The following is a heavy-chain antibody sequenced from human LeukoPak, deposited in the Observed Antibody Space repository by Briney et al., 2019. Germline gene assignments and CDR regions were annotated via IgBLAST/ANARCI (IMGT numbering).Heavy chain of an antibody. CDR3: ARVGDYDFWSGCDY. CDR1: GFTFSSYS. V-gene: IGHV3-30*03. J-gene: IGHJ4*02. CDR2: ISYDGSNK. Sequence: PGGSLRLSCAASGFTFSSYSMHWVRQAPGKGLEWVAVISYDGSNKYYADSVKGRFTISRDNSKNTLYLQMNSLRAEDTAVYYCARVGDYDFWSGCDYWGQGTLVTVSS. D-gene: IGHD3-3*01.